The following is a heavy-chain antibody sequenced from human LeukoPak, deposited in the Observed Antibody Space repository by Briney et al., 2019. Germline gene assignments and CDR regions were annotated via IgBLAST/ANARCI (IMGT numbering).Heavy chain of an antibody. CDR1: GYTFTGYY. Sequence: ASVKVSCTASGYTFTGYYMHWVRPAPGQGLEWMGWINPNSGGTNYAQKFQGRVTMTRDTSISTAYMELSRLRSDDTAVYYCARGSNGDYVDTSNYFDYWGQGTLVTVSS. J-gene: IGHJ4*02. CDR3: ARGSNGDYVDTSNYFDY. CDR2: INPNSGGT. V-gene: IGHV1-2*02. D-gene: IGHD4-17*01.